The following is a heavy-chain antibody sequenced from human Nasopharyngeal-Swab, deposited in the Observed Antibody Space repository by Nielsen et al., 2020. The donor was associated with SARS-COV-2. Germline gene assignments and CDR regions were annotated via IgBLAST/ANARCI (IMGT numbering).Heavy chain of an antibody. Sequence: ASVQVSCRASGYTFTSYYMHLVRQAPGQGLEWMGIINPSGGSTSYAQKFQGRVTMTRDTSTSTVYMELSSLRSEDTAVYYCARDSQNLRCWDYWGQGTLVTVSS. V-gene: IGHV1-46*01. CDR1: GYTFTSYY. CDR2: INPSGGST. J-gene: IGHJ4*02. CDR3: ARDSQNLRCWDY. D-gene: IGHD4-17*01.